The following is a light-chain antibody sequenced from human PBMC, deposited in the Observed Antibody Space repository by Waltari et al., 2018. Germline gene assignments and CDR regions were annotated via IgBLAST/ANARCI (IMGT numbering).Light chain of an antibody. V-gene: IGKV2-29*02. CDR1: QDLLYDDGKTY. CDR3: MQAINLYS. Sequence: DVVMTQTPLSLSVTLGQPASFSCRSSQDLLYDDGKTYLFWFLQKPGQCPQPLMYEVSSRVSGVPERFSGSGSGTEFTLTISRVEAEDVGVYYCMQAINLYSFGQGTKLEIK. J-gene: IGKJ2*03. CDR2: EVS.